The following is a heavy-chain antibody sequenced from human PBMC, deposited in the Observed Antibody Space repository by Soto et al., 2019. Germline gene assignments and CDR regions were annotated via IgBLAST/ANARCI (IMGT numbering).Heavy chain of an antibody. V-gene: IGHV1-8*01. Sequence: ASVKVSCKASGYTFTSYDINWVRQATGQGLEWMGWMNPNSGNTGYAQKFQGRVTMTRNTSISTAYMELSSLRFEDTAVYYCARGPLYSSSSFYYYYYMDVWGKGTTVTVSS. D-gene: IGHD6-6*01. CDR3: ARGPLYSSSSFYYYYYMDV. CDR1: GYTFTSYD. J-gene: IGHJ6*03. CDR2: MNPNSGNT.